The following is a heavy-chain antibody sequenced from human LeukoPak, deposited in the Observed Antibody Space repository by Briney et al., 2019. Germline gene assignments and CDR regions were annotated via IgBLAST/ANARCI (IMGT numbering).Heavy chain of an antibody. Sequence: ASVKVSCKASGYTFTSYGISWVRQAPGQGLEWMGWINPNSGGTNYAQKFQGRVTMTRDTSISTAYMELSRLRSDDTAVYYCARGIVEMATIDAFDIWGQGTMVTVSS. CDR3: ARGIVEMATIDAFDI. CDR2: INPNSGGT. CDR1: GYTFTSYG. J-gene: IGHJ3*02. V-gene: IGHV1-2*02. D-gene: IGHD5-24*01.